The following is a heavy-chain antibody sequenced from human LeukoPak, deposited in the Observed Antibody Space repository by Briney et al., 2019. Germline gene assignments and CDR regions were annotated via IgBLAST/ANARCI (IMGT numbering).Heavy chain of an antibody. CDR3: ARGPQTYYDILTGLSS. Sequence: PSETLSLTCAVYGGSFSGYYWSWIRQPPGKGLEWIGEINHSGSTDYNPSLKSRVTISGDTSKKQFSLKLSSVTAADTAVYYCARGPQTYYDILTGLSSWGQGTLVTVSS. J-gene: IGHJ4*02. D-gene: IGHD3-9*01. CDR2: INHSGST. V-gene: IGHV4-34*01. CDR1: GGSFSGYY.